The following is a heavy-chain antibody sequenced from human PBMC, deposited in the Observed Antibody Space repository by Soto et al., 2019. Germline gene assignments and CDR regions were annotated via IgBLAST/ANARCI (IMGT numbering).Heavy chain of an antibody. CDR2: IIPILGIA. Sequence: QVQPVQSGAEVKKPGSSVKVSCKASGGTFSSYTISWVRQAPGQGLEWMGRIIPILGIANYAQKFQGRVTITADKSTSTAYMELSSLRSEDTAVYYCARETRESYYYYYGMDVWGQGTTVTVSS. CDR1: GGTFSSYT. V-gene: IGHV1-69*08. J-gene: IGHJ6*02. D-gene: IGHD3-10*01. CDR3: ARETRESYYYYYGMDV.